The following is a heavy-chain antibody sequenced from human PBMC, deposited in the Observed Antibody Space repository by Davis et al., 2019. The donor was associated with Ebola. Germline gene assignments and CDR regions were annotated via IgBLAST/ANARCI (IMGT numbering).Heavy chain of an antibody. CDR3: AREPITIFGEVGMDV. CDR1: EFTFSSYT. D-gene: IGHD3-3*01. J-gene: IGHJ6*04. V-gene: IGHV3-48*04. Sequence: GESLKISCAASEFTFSSYTMNWVRQAPGKGLEWVSSISSTSSTIYYADSVKGRFTISRDNAKNSLYLQMNSLRAEDTAVYYCAREPITIFGEVGMDVWGKGTTVTVSS. CDR2: ISSTSSTI.